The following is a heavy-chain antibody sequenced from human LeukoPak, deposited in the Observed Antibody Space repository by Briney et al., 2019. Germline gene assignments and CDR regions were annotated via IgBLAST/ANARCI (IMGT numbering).Heavy chain of an antibody. V-gene: IGHV1-2*02. Sequence: ASVKVSCKASGYTFTDYYMYWVRQAPGQGLEWMGWVNPKSGGTNYAQEFQGRVTMTRDTSISTAYMDLSRLRSDDTAVYYCARFAAMPAWGQGTLVTVSS. J-gene: IGHJ5*02. CDR2: VNPKSGGT. D-gene: IGHD2-2*01. CDR1: GYTFTDYY. CDR3: ARFAAMPA.